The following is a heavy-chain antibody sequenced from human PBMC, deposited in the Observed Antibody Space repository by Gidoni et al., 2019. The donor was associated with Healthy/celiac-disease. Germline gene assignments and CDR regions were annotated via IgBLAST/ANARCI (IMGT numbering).Heavy chain of an antibody. V-gene: IGHV1-69*02. CDR3: ASRTAAGSNWFDP. Sequence: QVQLVQSGAEVKKPGSSVKVSCKASGGTFSSYTSSWVRQAPGQGLEWMGRIIPILGIANYAQKFQGRVTITADKSTSTAYMELSSLRSEDTAVYYCASRTAAGSNWFDPWGQGTLVTVSS. CDR1: GGTFSSYT. D-gene: IGHD6-13*01. CDR2: IIPILGIA. J-gene: IGHJ5*02.